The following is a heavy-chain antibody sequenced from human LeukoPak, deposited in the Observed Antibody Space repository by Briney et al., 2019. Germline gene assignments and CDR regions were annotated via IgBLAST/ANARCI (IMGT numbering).Heavy chain of an antibody. CDR2: INPSGGST. V-gene: IGHV1-46*01. Sequence: ASVKVSCKASGCTFTSYYMHWVRQAPGQGLEWMGIINPSGGSTSYAQKFQGRVTMTRDTSTSTVYMELSSLRSEDTAVYYCARDFWYYYDSSGYYYDYWGQGTLVTVSS. CDR3: ARDFWYYYDSSGYYYDY. D-gene: IGHD3-22*01. J-gene: IGHJ4*02. CDR1: GCTFTSYY.